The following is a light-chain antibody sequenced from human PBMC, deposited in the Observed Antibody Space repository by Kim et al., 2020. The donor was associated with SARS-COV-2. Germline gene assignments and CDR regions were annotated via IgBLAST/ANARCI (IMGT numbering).Light chain of an antibody. J-gene: IGKJ5*01. V-gene: IGKV3-15*01. CDR2: GAS. Sequence: SPGDRATLSFRASQSLSSNLAWYQQKPGQAPRLLIYGASTRATGIPARFSGTGSGTEFTLAINSLQSEDFAVYYCQQYNDWPLITFGQGTRLEIK. CDR3: QQYNDWPLIT. CDR1: QSLSSN.